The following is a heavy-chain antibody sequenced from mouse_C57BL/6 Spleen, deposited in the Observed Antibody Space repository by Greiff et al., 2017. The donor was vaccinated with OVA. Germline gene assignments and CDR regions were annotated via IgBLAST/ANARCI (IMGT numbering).Heavy chain of an antibody. V-gene: IGHV1-82*01. D-gene: IGHD1-1*01. CDR2: IYPGDGGT. CDR3: AREEGDYGSGYGV. J-gene: IGHJ1*03. Sequence: VQLQQSGPELVKPGASVKISCKASGYAFSSSWMNWVKQRPGKGLEWIGRIYPGDGGTNYNGKFKGKATLTADKSSSTAYMQLSSLTSEDSAVYFCAREEGDYGSGYGVWGTGTTVTVSS. CDR1: GYAFSSSW.